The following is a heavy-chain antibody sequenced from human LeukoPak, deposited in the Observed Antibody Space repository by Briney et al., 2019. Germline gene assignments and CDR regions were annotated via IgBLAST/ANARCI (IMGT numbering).Heavy chain of an antibody. J-gene: IGHJ5*02. D-gene: IGHD3-10*01. CDR1: GGSISSYY. CDR3: ARGSGSFYIPYWFDP. Sequence: KASETLSLTCTVSGGSISSYYWSWIRQPPGKGLEWIGYIYYSGSTKYNPSLKSRVTISVDTSKNQFSLKLSSVTAADTAVYYCARGSGSFYIPYWFDPWGQGTLVTVSS. V-gene: IGHV4-59*01. CDR2: IYYSGST.